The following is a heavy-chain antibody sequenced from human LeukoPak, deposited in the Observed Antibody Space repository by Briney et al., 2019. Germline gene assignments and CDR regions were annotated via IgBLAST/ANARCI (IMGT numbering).Heavy chain of an antibody. J-gene: IGHJ1*01. CDR3: ARSRVVYSSSWYRATGLYFQH. V-gene: IGHV4-30-2*01. CDR2: INHSGST. CDR1: GGSISSGGYY. D-gene: IGHD6-13*01. Sequence: PSQTLSLTCTVSGGSISSGGYYWSWIRQPPGKGLEWIGEINHSGSTNYNPSLKSRVTISVDTSKNQFSLKLSSVTAADTAVYYCARSRVVYSSSWYRATGLYFQHWGQGTLVTVSS.